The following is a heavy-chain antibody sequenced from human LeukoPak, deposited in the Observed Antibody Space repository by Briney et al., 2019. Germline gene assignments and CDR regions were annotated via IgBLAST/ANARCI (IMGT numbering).Heavy chain of an antibody. CDR2: IYHSGST. D-gene: IGHD3-9*01. CDR1: GGSISSGGYS. J-gene: IGHJ4*02. V-gene: IGHV4-30-2*01. Sequence: SQTLSLTCAVSGGSISSGGYSWSWIRQPPGKGLEWIGYIYHSGSTYYNPSLKSRVTISVDRSKNQFSLKLSSVTAADTAVYYCARGLDWLLPYFDYWGQGTLVTVSS. CDR3: ARGLDWLLPYFDY.